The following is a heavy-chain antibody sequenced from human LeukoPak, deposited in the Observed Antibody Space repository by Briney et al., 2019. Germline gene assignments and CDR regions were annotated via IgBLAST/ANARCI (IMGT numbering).Heavy chain of an antibody. CDR1: SGSISSTNYC. V-gene: IGHV4-39*01. D-gene: IGHD3-22*01. CDR2: FCSSGDT. CDR3: ARHKGPHIARIVLRNNWFDS. Sequence: SETLSLTCTVSSGSISSTNYCWGWIRQPPGKGLEWIGTFCSSGDTFYIPSLKSRVIISADTSKNRFIATDTALYYCARHKGPHIARIVLRNNWFDSWGQGTLVIVSS. J-gene: IGHJ5*01.